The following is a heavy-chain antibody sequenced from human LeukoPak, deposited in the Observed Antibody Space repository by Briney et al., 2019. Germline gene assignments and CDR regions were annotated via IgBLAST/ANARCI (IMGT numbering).Heavy chain of an antibody. CDR1: GFTFSSYG. CDR3: AKDYWYGDYLSALDY. J-gene: IGHJ4*02. CDR2: ISYDGSNK. D-gene: IGHD4-17*01. V-gene: IGHV3-30*18. Sequence: GGSLRLSCAASGFTFSSYGMHWVRQAPGKGLEWVAVISYDGSNKYYADSVKGRFTISRDNSKNTLYLQMNSLRAEDTAVYYCAKDYWYGDYLSALDYWGQGTLVTVSS.